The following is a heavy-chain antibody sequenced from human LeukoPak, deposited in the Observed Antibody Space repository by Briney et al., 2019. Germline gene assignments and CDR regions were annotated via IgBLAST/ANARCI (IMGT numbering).Heavy chain of an antibody. D-gene: IGHD4-4*01. CDR2: IYSSGST. V-gene: IGHV4-4*07. CDR3: ARVSSTYSNYTYYYYGMDV. Sequence: PSETLSLTCTVSGGSISSYYWSWIRQPAGKGLECIGRIYSSGSTNYNPSLKSRVTMSVDTSKNQFSLKLSSVTAADTAVYFCARVSSTYSNYTYYYYGMDVWGQGTTVTVSS. J-gene: IGHJ6*02. CDR1: GGSISSYY.